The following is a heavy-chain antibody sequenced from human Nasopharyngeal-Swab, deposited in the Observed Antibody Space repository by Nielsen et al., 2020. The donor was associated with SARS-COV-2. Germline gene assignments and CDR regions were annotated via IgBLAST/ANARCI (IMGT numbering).Heavy chain of an antibody. D-gene: IGHD3-3*01. J-gene: IGHJ4*02. CDR2: ISGSGGST. CDR3: AKNDFWSGYPRDY. CDR1: GFTFSSYA. V-gene: IGHV3-23*01. Sequence: GESLKISCAASGFTFSSYAMSWVRQAPGKGLEWVSAISGSGGSTYYADSVKGRFTISRDNSKNTLYLQMNSLRAEDTAVCYCAKNDFWSGYPRDYWGQGTLVTVSS.